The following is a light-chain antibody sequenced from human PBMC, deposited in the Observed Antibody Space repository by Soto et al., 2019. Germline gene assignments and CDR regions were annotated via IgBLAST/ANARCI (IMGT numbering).Light chain of an antibody. J-gene: IGKJ2*01. Sequence: EIVMTQSPATLSGSPGERATLSCRASQSVSSNLAWYQQKPDQAPRLLIYGASTRATGIPARFSGSGSGTEFTLTISSLQSEDFAVYYCQQYNNWPPYTFGQGTKLEIK. CDR1: QSVSSN. CDR3: QQYNNWPPYT. V-gene: IGKV3-15*01. CDR2: GAS.